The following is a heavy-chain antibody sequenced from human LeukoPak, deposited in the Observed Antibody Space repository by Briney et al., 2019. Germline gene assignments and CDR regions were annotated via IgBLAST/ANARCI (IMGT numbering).Heavy chain of an antibody. Sequence: SETLSLTCTVSGGSFTSRSFYWGWIRQPPGKGLDWIGNFDSSGSTYYNPSLKSRVTISVDTSKDQFSVNMNSVTAADTAVYYCARLGDYGGLNFYYYMDVWGLGTAVTVSS. CDR3: ARLGDYGGLNFYYYMDV. CDR1: GGSFTSRSFY. D-gene: IGHD4-23*01. CDR2: FDSSGST. V-gene: IGHV4-39*01. J-gene: IGHJ6*03.